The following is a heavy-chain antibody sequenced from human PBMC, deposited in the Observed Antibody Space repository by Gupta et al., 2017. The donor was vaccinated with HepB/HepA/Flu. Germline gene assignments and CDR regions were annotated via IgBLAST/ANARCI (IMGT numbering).Heavy chain of an antibody. J-gene: IGHJ6*03. CDR2: ISKSGETI. CDR3: ARGLDYYYMDV. CDR1: GFTFSSYS. Sequence: EVHLVESGGGLVKPGGALRLSCAASGFTFSSYSLNWVRQAPGKGLEWVSYISKSGETIYYAASVKGRFPISRDNAKNSLHLEMDSLRDEDTALYYCARGLDYYYMDVWGKGTTVTVSS. V-gene: IGHV3-48*02.